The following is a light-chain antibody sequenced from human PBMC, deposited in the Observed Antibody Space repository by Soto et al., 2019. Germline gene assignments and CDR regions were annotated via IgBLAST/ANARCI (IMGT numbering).Light chain of an antibody. CDR2: KAS. CDR3: QHYKSYLEA. CDR1: QTISSW. Sequence: DIQMTQSPSTLSGSVGDRVTITCRASQTISSWLAGDQQKPGKAPKLVIYKASTLKSGVPSRFRGSASGREFTLTISSLQPDNFATYYCQHYKSYLEAFGQGTKVELK. J-gene: IGKJ1*01. V-gene: IGKV1-5*03.